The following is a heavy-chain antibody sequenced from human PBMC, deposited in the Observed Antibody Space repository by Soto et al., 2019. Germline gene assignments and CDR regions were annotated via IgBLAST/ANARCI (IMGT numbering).Heavy chain of an antibody. V-gene: IGHV4-59*01. D-gene: IGHD3-10*01. CDR2: IYFSGNT. CDR1: GFSIRIYY. CDR3: ARGRGDYYFDY. Sequence: LSLTCTVPGFSIRIYYWSWIRQPPGKGLEWVGYIYFSGNTNYNPSLKSRVTISADTSRNQFSLKLSSVTAADTAVYYCARGRGDYYFDYRGKGTLVTVSS. J-gene: IGHJ4*02.